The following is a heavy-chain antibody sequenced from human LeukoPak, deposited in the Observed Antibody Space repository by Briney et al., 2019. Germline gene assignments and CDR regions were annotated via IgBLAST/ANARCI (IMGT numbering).Heavy chain of an antibody. Sequence: GGSLRLSCAASGFTFSDYYMSWIRQAPGKGLEWVAVISYDGSNKYYADSVKGRFTISRDNSKNTLYLQMNSLRVEDTAVYYCARLFGGVTTFDYWGQGALVTVSS. D-gene: IGHD2-8*02. CDR1: GFTFSDYY. CDR3: ARLFGGVTTFDY. V-gene: IGHV3-30*03. CDR2: ISYDGSNK. J-gene: IGHJ4*02.